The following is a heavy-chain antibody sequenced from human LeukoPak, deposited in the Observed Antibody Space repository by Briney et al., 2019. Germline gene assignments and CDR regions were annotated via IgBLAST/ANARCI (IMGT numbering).Heavy chain of an antibody. J-gene: IGHJ4*02. V-gene: IGHV3-9*01. CDR3: ARGDSSSSLDY. CDR2: ISWNSGSI. D-gene: IGHD6-6*01. CDR1: GFTFDDYA. Sequence: PGRSLRLSCAASGFTFDDYAMHWVRQAPGKGLEWVSGISWNSGSIGYADSVKGRFTISRDNAKNSLYLQMNSLRAEDTALYYCARGDSSSSLDYWGQGTLVTVSS.